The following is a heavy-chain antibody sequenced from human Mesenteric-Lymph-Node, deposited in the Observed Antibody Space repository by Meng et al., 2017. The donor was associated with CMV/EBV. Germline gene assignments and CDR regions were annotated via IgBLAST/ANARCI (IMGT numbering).Heavy chain of an antibody. CDR2: INPDSGGT. D-gene: IGHD3-3*01. J-gene: IGHJ6*02. CDR3: ARDLRFLGRCYGMDV. Sequence: ASVKVSCKASGYTFSGHYLHWVRQAPGQRLEWMGWINPDSGGTNYAHTFSGRVTMTWETSINTAYMELRSLRSDDTAMYYCARDLRFLGRCYGMDVWGQGTTVTVSS. CDR1: GYTFSGHY. V-gene: IGHV1-2*02.